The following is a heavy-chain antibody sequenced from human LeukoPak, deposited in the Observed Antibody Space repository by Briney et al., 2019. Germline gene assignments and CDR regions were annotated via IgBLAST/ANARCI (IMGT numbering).Heavy chain of an antibody. V-gene: IGHV1-46*01. Sequence: ASVTVSFKSSGYTFTSYYMHWVRQAPGQGLEWMGIINPSGGSTSYAQKFQGRVTMTRDTSMSTVYMELSSLRSEDTAVYYCARGGRIQLRWFDPWGQGTLVTVSS. D-gene: IGHD5-18*01. CDR3: ARGGRIQLRWFDP. CDR1: GYTFTSYY. CDR2: INPSGGST. J-gene: IGHJ5*02.